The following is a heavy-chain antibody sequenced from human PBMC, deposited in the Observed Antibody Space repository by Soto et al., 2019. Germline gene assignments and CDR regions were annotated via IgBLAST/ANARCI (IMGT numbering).Heavy chain of an antibody. J-gene: IGHJ4*02. CDR1: GFNFGPFA. V-gene: IGHV3-23*03. CDR3: AKDFRQDGRWEIDY. Sequence: PGGSLRLSCAASGFNFGPFAMNWVRQPPGKGLEWVSGIYGDSSGTFYADSVKGRFTISRDNYKNTLYLQMNNLRADDTAVYYCAKDFRQDGRWEIDYWGRGTLVTVSA. D-gene: IGHD1-26*01. CDR2: IYGDSSGT.